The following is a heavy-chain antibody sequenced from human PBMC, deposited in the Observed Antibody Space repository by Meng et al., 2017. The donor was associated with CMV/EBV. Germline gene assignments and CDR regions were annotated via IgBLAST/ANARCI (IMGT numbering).Heavy chain of an antibody. CDR2: ISSSGSTI. CDR1: GFTFSSYE. CDR3: ARVHITIFGVAPDY. D-gene: IGHD3-3*01. J-gene: IGHJ4*02. V-gene: IGHV3-48*03. Sequence: GGSLRLSCAASGFTFSSYEMNWVRQAPGKGLEWVSYISSSGSTIYCADSVKGRFTISRDNAKNSLYLQMNSLRAEDTAVYYCARVHITIFGVAPDYWGQGTLVTVSS.